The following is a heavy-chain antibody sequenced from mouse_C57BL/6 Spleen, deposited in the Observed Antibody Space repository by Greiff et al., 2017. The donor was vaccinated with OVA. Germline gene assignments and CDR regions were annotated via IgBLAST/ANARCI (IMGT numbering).Heavy chain of an antibody. D-gene: IGHD3-2*02. V-gene: IGHV1-26*01. CDR3: ARSSSGYGEYYFDY. CDR1: GYTFTDYY. CDR2: INPNNGGT. Sequence: EVQLQQSGPELVKPGASVKISCKASGYTFTDYYMNWVKQSHGKSLEWIGDINPNNGGTSYNQKFKGKATLTVDKSSSTAYMELRSLTSEDSAVYYCARSSSGYGEYYFDYWGQGTTLTVSS. J-gene: IGHJ2*01.